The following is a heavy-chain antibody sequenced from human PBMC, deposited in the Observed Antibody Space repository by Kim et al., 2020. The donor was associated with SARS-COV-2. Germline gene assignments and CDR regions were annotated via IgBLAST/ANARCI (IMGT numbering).Heavy chain of an antibody. CDR2: IYSGGST. D-gene: IGHD2-2*01. J-gene: IGHJ4*02. V-gene: IGHV3-53*01. Sequence: GGSLRLSCAASGFTVSSNYMSWVRQAPGKGLEWVSVIYSGGSTYYADSVKGRFTISRDNSKNTLYLQMNSLRAEDTAVYYCTTSLGYCSSTSCYARGRHDYWGKGTLVTVSS. CDR1: GFTVSSNY. CDR3: TTSLGYCSSTSCYARGRHDY.